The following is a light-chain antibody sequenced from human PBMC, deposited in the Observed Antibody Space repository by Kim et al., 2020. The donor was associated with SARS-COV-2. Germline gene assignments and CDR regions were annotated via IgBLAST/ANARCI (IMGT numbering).Light chain of an antibody. CDR3: PQYNNWPLT. V-gene: IGKV3D-15*01. CDR2: GAS. Sequence: EVVMTQSPATLSVSPGERPTLSCRASQSINSNLAWYQQKPGQAPRLLIYGASTRATGIPARVSGSGFGTEFTLTISSLQSEDSAVYYCPQYNNWPLTFGGGTKVDIK. CDR1: QSINSN. J-gene: IGKJ4*01.